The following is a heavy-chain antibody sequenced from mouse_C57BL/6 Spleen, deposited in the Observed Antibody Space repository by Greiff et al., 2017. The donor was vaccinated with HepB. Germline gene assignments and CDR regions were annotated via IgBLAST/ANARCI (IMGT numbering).Heavy chain of an antibody. CDR1: GYTFTDYE. CDR3: TRPGDYYGSSYGYFDD. V-gene: IGHV1-15*01. J-gene: IGHJ2*01. Sequence: QVQLQQSGAELVRPGASVTLSCKASGYTFTDYEMHWVKQTPVHGLEWIGAIDPETGGTAYNQKFKGKAILTADKSSSTAYMELRSLTSEDSAVYYCTRPGDYYGSSYGYFDDWGQGTTLTVSS. CDR2: IDPETGGT. D-gene: IGHD1-1*01.